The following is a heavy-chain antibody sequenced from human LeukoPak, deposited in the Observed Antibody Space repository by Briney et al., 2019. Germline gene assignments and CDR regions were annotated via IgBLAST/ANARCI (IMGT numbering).Heavy chain of an antibody. CDR3: ARDPSGGSPYYYYGMDV. CDR1: GVTFSINA. CDR2: ISGSGDSK. J-gene: IGHJ6*02. D-gene: IGHD2-15*01. V-gene: IGHV3-23*01. Sequence: GGSLRLSCAASGVTFSINAMTWVRQAPGKGREWVSDISGSGDSKYYADSVKGRFTISRDNSNNTLYLQMNSLRAEDTAVYYCARDPSGGSPYYYYGMDVWGQGTTV.